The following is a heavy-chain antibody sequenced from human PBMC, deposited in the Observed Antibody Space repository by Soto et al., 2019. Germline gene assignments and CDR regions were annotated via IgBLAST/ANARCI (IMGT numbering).Heavy chain of an antibody. CDR3: AREPRDDYMISGGFDY. Sequence: QVQLVESGGGLVKPGGSLRLSCVASGFTFSDYYMSWFRQAPGMGLEWVSYISSGGSVIYSADSMKGRFTISRDNAKNSLYLQVNSLRAEDTAVYYCAREPRDDYMISGGFDYWGQGTLVTVSS. J-gene: IGHJ4*02. D-gene: IGHD4-4*01. V-gene: IGHV3-11*01. CDR2: ISSGGSVI. CDR1: GFTFSDYY.